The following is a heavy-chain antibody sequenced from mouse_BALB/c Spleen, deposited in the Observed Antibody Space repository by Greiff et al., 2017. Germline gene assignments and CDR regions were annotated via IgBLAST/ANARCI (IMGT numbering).Heavy chain of an antibody. CDR3: ARQNYGIAMDD. D-gene: IGHD1-1*01. Sequence: EVHLVESGGGLVKPGGSLKLSCAASGFTFSSYAMSWVRQTPEKRLEWVATISSGGSYTYYPDSVKGRFTISRDNAKNTLYLQMSSLRSEDTAMYYCARQNYGIAMDDWGQGTSVTVSS. CDR2: ISSGGSYT. CDR1: GFTFSSYA. J-gene: IGHJ4*01. V-gene: IGHV5-9-3*01.